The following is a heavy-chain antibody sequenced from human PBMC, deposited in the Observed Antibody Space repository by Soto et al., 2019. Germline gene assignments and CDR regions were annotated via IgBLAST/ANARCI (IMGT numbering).Heavy chain of an antibody. CDR2: ISAYDGET. CDR1: GYTCNTCG. D-gene: IGHD3-3*01. Sequence: GPSVKVSCKTSGYTCNTCGINWVRQAPGQGRELRGWISAYDGETRYAEKFRGRVTLATDTSTSTAYMELRSLRSDETAVYYCARAPHQFWPRYWLDQWGQGTQVSVS. J-gene: IGHJ5*02. CDR3: ARAPHQFWPRYWLDQ. V-gene: IGHV1-18*01.